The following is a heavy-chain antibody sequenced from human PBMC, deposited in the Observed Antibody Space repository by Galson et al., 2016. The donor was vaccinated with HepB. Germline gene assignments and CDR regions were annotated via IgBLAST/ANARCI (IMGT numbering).Heavy chain of an antibody. J-gene: IGHJ3*02. D-gene: IGHD6-13*01. CDR2: IIPRGGST. V-gene: IGHV1-46*01. Sequence: SVKVSCKAPGYTFTNYAMHWVRQAPGQRLEWMGAIIPRGGSTTYPEKFQDRVTMTGDTSTSTLYMELSGLRPDDTAVYFCARRFAAADAPGAFDIWGQGTMVTVSS. CDR3: ARRFAAADAPGAFDI. CDR1: GYTFTNYA.